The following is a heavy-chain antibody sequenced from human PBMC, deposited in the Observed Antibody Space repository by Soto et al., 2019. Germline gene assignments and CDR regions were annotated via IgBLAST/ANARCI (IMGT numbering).Heavy chain of an antibody. V-gene: IGHV3-30*03. CDR1: GFSFSSSA. CDR2: TSYNENEK. D-gene: IGHD3-3*01. Sequence: QVHLVESGGGVVQPGRPLRLSCAASGFSFSSSAMHWVRQAPGKGLEWVAVTSYNENEKYYADSVKGRFAISRDNSKKTLYLQMNSLRAEDTALYYCARGYYDFWSGSDWGQGTLVTVSS. CDR3: ARGYYDFWSGSD. J-gene: IGHJ4*02.